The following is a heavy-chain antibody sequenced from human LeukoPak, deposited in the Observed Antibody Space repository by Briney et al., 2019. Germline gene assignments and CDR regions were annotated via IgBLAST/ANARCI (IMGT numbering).Heavy chain of an antibody. CDR3: AKDVPGRGYSYGLIDY. Sequence: GGSLRLSCAASGFTFSSYGMHWVRQAPGKGLEWVAVISYDGSNKYYADSVKGRFTISRDNSKNMLYLQMNSLRAEDTAVYYCAKDVPGRGYSYGLIDYWGQGTLVTVSS. CDR2: ISYDGSNK. D-gene: IGHD5-18*01. CDR1: GFTFSSYG. J-gene: IGHJ4*02. V-gene: IGHV3-30*18.